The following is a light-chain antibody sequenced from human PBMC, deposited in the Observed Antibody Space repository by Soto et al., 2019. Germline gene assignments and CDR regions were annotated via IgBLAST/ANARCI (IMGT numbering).Light chain of an antibody. CDR1: QSISSW. CDR2: DAS. Sequence: DIQMTQSPSTLSASVGDRVTITCRASQSISSWLAWYQQKPGKAPKLLIYDASSLESGVPSRFSGSGSGTEFTLTISSLQPDDLATYYCQQYNSYLYTFGQGTKVDIK. J-gene: IGKJ2*01. V-gene: IGKV1-5*01. CDR3: QQYNSYLYT.